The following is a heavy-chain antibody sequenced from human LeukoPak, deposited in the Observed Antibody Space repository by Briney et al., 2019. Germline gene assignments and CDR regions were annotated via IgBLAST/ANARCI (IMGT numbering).Heavy chain of an antibody. V-gene: IGHV1-24*01. CDR2: FDPEDGET. CDR1: GYTFTSYY. CDR3: ATVGWELPRYDY. J-gene: IGHJ4*02. Sequence: ASVKVSCKASGYTFTSYYMHWVRQAPGQGLEWMGGFDPEDGETIYAQKFQGRVTMTEDTSTDTAYMELSSLRSEDTAVYYCATVGWELPRYDYWGQGTLVTVSS. D-gene: IGHD1-26*01.